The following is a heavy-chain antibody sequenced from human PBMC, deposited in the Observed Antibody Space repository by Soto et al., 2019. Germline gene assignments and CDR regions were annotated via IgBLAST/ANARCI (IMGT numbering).Heavy chain of an antibody. CDR3: ARSYFGSGSYWFYGMDV. V-gene: IGHV1-69*06. CDR1: GGTFGNSA. D-gene: IGHD3-10*01. CDR2: IIPSFATG. Sequence: QVQLVQSGAEVKKPGSSVKVSCKASGGTFGNSAISWVRQAPGQGLEWMGGIIPSFATGNSAPDFQGRPTITANKSTTAAYMELGSLRSKDTAVYYCARSYFGSGSYWFYGMDVWGQGTTVTVSS. J-gene: IGHJ6*02.